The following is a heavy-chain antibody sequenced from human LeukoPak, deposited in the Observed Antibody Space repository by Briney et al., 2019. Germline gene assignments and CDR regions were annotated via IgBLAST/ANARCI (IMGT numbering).Heavy chain of an antibody. CDR1: GGSISSYY. CDR3: ARAVGGWDDHFDY. D-gene: IGHD1-1*01. CDR2: IYYSGST. J-gene: IGHJ4*02. V-gene: IGHV4-59*01. Sequence: PSETLSLTCTVSGGSISSYYWSWIRQPPGKGLVWIGYIYYSGSTNYNPSLKSRVTISVDTSKNQFSLKLSSVTAADTAVYYCARAVGGWDDHFDYWDQGTLVTVSS.